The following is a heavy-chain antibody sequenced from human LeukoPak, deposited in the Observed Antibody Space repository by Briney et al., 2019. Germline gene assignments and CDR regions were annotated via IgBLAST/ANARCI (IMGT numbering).Heavy chain of an antibody. CDR2: IYTSGST. Sequence: SETLSLTCTVSGGSISSYYWSWIRQPAGKGLEWIGRIYTSGSTNYNPSLKSRVTISVDTSKNHFSLRLSSVTAADTAVYYCARQSIAARGYYYYMDVWGKGTTVTVSS. CDR1: GGSISSYY. V-gene: IGHV4-4*07. J-gene: IGHJ6*03. D-gene: IGHD6-6*01. CDR3: ARQSIAARGYYYYMDV.